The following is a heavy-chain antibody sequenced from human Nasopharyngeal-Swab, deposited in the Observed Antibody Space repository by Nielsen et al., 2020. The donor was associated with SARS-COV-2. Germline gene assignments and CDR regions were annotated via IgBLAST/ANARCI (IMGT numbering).Heavy chain of an antibody. J-gene: IGHJ4*02. CDR1: GFTYRSCW. CDR2: ISGDGSST. D-gene: IGHD6-19*01. CDR3: ARGSGPHGSWDY. V-gene: IGHV3-74*01. Sequence: GESLKIYWAASGFTYRSCWMHWVRQVPGKGLVWISRISGDGSSTSYADSVKGRLTISRDNAKNTLYLQINTLTGEDTAVYHCARGSGPHGSWDYWGQGTLVTVSS.